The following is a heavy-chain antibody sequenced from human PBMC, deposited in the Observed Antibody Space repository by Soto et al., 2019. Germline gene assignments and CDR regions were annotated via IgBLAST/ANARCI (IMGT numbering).Heavy chain of an antibody. Sequence: KPSETLSLTCAVYGGSFSGYYWSWIRQPPGKGLEWIGEINHSGSTNYNPSLKSRVTISVDTSKNQFSLKLSSVTAADTAVYYCARLTPGTYYDFWSGYYYYGMDVWGQGTTVTVSS. CDR2: INHSGST. CDR1: GGSFSGYY. V-gene: IGHV4-34*01. D-gene: IGHD3-3*01. J-gene: IGHJ6*02. CDR3: ARLTPGTYYDFWSGYYYYGMDV.